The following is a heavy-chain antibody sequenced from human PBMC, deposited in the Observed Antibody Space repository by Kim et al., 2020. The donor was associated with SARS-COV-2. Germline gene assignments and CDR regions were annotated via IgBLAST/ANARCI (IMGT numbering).Heavy chain of an antibody. CDR1: GGTFSSYA. CDR2: IIPIFGTA. D-gene: IGHD6-6*01. CDR3: AREAPGDSSSSYYYGMDV. Sequence: SVKVSCKASGGTFSSYAISWVRQAPGQGLEWMGGIIPIFGTANYAQKFQGRVTITADESTSTAYMELSSLRSEDTAVYYCAREAPGDSSSSYYYGMDVWGQGTTVTVSS. V-gene: IGHV1-69*13. J-gene: IGHJ6*02.